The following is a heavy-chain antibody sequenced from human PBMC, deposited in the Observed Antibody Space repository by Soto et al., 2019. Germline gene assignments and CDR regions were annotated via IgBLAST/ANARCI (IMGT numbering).Heavy chain of an antibody. CDR2: IYYSGST. V-gene: IGHV4-31*03. D-gene: IGHD6-13*01. Sequence: SETLSLTCTVSGGSISSGGSYWSWIRQHPGKGLEWIGYIYYSGSTYYNPSLKSRVTISVDTSKNQFSLKLSSVTAADTAVYYCARDLGSSWYGGTDYWGQGTLVTVSS. CDR3: ARDLGSSWYGGTDY. CDR1: GGSISSGGSY. J-gene: IGHJ4*02.